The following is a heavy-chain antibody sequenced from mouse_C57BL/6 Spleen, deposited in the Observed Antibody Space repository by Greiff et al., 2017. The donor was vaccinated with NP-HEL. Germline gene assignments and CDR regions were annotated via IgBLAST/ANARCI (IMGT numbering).Heavy chain of an antibody. D-gene: IGHD1-1*01. V-gene: IGHV5-9-1*02. CDR2: ISSGGDYI. CDR3: TRDARYYGSSHFDY. Sequence: EVKLVESGEGLVKPGGSLKLSCAASGFTFSSYAMSWVRQTPEKRLEWVAYISSGGDYIYYADTVKGRFTISRDNARNTLYLQMSSLKSEDTAMYYCTRDARYYGSSHFDYWGQGTTLTVSS. J-gene: IGHJ2*01. CDR1: GFTFSSYA.